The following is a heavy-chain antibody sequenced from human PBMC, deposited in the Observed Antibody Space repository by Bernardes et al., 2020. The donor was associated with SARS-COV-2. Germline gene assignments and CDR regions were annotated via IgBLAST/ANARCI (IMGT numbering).Heavy chain of an antibody. CDR1: GYSFSNSW. J-gene: IGHJ6*02. CDR3: ARDTPDHFGRVIFPSLYGMDV. CDR2: IYPGDSDT. V-gene: IGHV5-51*01. D-gene: IGHD3-3*01. Sequence: GESLKISCKGSGYSFSNSWIGWVRQMPGKGLEWMGIIYPGDSDTRYSPSFQGQVAISVDKSISTAYLQWISLKASDTAMYYCARDTPDHFGRVIFPSLYGMDVWGQGTTVTVSS.